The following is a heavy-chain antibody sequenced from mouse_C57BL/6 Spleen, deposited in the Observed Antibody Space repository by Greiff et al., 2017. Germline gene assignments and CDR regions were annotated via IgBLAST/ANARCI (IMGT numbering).Heavy chain of an antibody. V-gene: IGHV5-4*01. J-gene: IGHJ4*01. CDR2: ISDGGSYT. CDR1: GFTFSSYA. CDR3: ARDDSNYDYYAMDY. Sequence: DVMLVESGGGLVKPGGSLKLSCAASGFTFSSYAMSWVRQTPEKRLEWVATISDGGSYTYYPDNVKGRFTISRDNAKNNLYLQMSHLKSEDTAMYYCARDDSNYDYYAMDYWGQGTSVTVSS. D-gene: IGHD2-5*01.